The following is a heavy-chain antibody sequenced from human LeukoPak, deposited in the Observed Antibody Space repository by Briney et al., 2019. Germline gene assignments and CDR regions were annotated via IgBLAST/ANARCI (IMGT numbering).Heavy chain of an antibody. CDR1: GGSLSSGDYY. D-gene: IGHD4-17*01. V-gene: IGHV4-30-4*01. J-gene: IGHJ4*02. CDR3: ASNDYGDYGQGY. CDR2: IYYSGST. Sequence: SETLSLTCAVSGGSLSSGDYYWSWIRQPPGKGLEWIGYIYYSGSTYYNPSLKSRVTISVDTSKNQFSLKLSSATAADTAVYYCASNDYGDYGQGYWGQGTLVTVSS.